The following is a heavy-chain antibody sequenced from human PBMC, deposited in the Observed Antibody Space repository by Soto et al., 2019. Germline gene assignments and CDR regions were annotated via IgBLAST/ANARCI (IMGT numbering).Heavy chain of an antibody. J-gene: IGHJ4*02. D-gene: IGHD6-13*01. CDR2: ISAYNGNT. Sequence: ASVKVSCKASGYTFTSYGISWVRQAPGQGLEWMGWISAYNGNTNYAQKLQGRVTMTTDTSTSTTYMELRSLRSDDTAVYYCARDLAAAGIVDYWGQGTLVTVSS. V-gene: IGHV1-18*01. CDR1: GYTFTSYG. CDR3: ARDLAAAGIVDY.